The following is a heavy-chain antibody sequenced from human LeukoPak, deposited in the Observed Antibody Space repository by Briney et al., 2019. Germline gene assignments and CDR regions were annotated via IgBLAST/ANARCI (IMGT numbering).Heavy chain of an antibody. J-gene: IGHJ4*02. V-gene: IGHV3-30-3*01. CDR3: ANYDSAGRNNKYYFDY. Sequence: GRSLRLSCAASGFTFSSSAMHWVRQAPDKGLEWVAVISYDGSNKYYADSVKGRFTISRDNSKNTLYLQMNSLRAEDTAVYYCANYDSAGRNNKYYFDYWGQGTLVTVSS. CDR2: ISYDGSNK. CDR1: GFTFSSSA. D-gene: IGHD3-3*01.